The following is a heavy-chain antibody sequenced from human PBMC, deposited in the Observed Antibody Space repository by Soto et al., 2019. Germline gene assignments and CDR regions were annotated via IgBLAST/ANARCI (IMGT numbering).Heavy chain of an antibody. CDR1: GFTFSDHY. J-gene: IGHJ3*01. CDR2: IKNNANSYAI. Sequence: EVQLVESGGGLVQPGGPLRLSCAASGFTFSDHYMVWVRHAPEKGLEWVARIKNNANSYAIKYAASVKGRFTISRDDSKSTLYLPMNSLRTADTALYKCVRVKLGTQPLEACGDWGKGTMVTVSS. V-gene: IGHV3-72*01. CDR3: VRVKLGTQPLEACGD. D-gene: IGHD7-27*01.